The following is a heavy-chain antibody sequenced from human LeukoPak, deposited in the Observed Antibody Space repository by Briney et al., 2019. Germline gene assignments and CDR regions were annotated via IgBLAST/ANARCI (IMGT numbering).Heavy chain of an antibody. J-gene: IGHJ6*02. D-gene: IGHD1-26*01. Sequence: ASVKVSCKASGYTFTSYGISWVRQAPGQGLEWMGWISAYHGNTNYAQKLQGRVTMTTDTSTSTAYMELRSLRSDDTAVYYCARDGSYYYYYGMDVWGQGTTVTVSS. CDR1: GYTFTSYG. CDR3: ARDGSYYYYYGMDV. CDR2: ISAYHGNT. V-gene: IGHV1-18*01.